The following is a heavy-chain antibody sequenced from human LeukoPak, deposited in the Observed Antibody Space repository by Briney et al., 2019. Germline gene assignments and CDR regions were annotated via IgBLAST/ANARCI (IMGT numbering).Heavy chain of an antibody. CDR3: ATPAVPHIVVVTAIRY. V-gene: IGHV3-66*01. Sequence: PGGSLRLSCAASGFTVSSNYMTWVRQAPGKGLEWVSLIYSDGSTYYEDSVRGRFTISRDNSKNTLYLQMNSLRAEDTAVYYCATPAVPHIVVVTAIRYWGQGTLVTVSS. CDR2: IYSDGST. J-gene: IGHJ4*02. CDR1: GFTVSSNY. D-gene: IGHD2-21*02.